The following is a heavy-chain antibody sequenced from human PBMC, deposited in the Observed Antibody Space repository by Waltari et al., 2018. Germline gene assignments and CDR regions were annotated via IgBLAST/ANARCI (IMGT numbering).Heavy chain of an antibody. CDR1: GFTFSSYA. J-gene: IGHJ4*02. CDR2: ISTTGTYI. D-gene: IGHD3-16*01. Sequence: EVQLVESGGGLVKPGGSLRLSCAASGFTFSSYAMTCVRQAPGKGLEWVSSISTTGTYIYYANSVKGRFTISRDNGRNSLYLQMNSLRDEDTAVYLCARSPTYGASDYWGQGNLVTVSS. V-gene: IGHV3-21*01. CDR3: ARSPTYGASDY.